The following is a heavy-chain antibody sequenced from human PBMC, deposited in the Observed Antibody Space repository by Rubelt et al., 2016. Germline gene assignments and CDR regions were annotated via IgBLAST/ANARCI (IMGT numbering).Heavy chain of an antibody. D-gene: IGHD6-19*01. J-gene: IGHJ4*02. CDR3: ARLKWLVYFDY. V-gene: IGHV4-39*01. CDR2: IYYSGST. CDR1: GGSISSSSYY. Sequence: QLQLQGSGPGLVKPSETLSLTCTVSGGSISSSSYYWGWIRQPPGKGLEWIGSIYYSGSTYYNPSLRCRGSILVETSKNQFSRKRSSVTAADTAVYYCARLKWLVYFDYWGQGTLVTVSS.